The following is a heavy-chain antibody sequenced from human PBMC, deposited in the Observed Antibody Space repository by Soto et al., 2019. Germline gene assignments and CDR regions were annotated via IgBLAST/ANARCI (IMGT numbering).Heavy chain of an antibody. D-gene: IGHD2-15*01. V-gene: IGHV3-23*01. Sequence: EVQVLESGGGLVQPGGSLRLSCAASGFTFSTYAMSWVRQAPGKGLKWVSGISGGGGSTYYADSVKGRFTISRDNSKNTLYLQMNSLRAEDTAVYYCAKADLLGYCTGGSCYSLDYWGQGTLVTVSS. CDR1: GFTFSTYA. J-gene: IGHJ4*02. CDR3: AKADLLGYCTGGSCYSLDY. CDR2: ISGGGGST.